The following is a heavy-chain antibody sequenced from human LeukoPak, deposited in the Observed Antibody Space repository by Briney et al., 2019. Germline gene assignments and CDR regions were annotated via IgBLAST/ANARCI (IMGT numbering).Heavy chain of an antibody. CDR3: ARVAYYYDSSGYYIGGYFDY. CDR1: GGSISSYY. J-gene: IGHJ4*02. D-gene: IGHD3-22*01. V-gene: IGHV4-4*07. CDR2: IYTSGST. Sequence: PSETLSLTCTVSGGSISSYYWSWIRQPAGKGLEWIGRIYTSGSTNYNPSLKSRVTMSVDTSKNQFSLKLSSVTAADTAVYYCARVAYYYDSSGYYIGGYFDYWGQGTLVTVSS.